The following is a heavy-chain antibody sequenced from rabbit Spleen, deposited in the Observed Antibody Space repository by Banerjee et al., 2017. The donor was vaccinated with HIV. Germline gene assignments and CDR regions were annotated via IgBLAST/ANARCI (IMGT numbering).Heavy chain of an antibody. J-gene: IGHJ4*01. CDR3: ARLPWYGYGYTDYADATQDL. D-gene: IGHD6-1*01. CDR1: GFDFSYYG. CDR2: IDPVFGIT. V-gene: IGHV1S47*01. Sequence: QEQLVESGGGLVQPGGSLKLPCKASGFDFSYYGVSWVRQAPGKGLEWIGYIDPVFGITYYANWVNGRFTISRDNAQNTLFLQLNSLTAADTAIYFCARLPWYGYGYTDYADATQDLWGQGTLVTVS.